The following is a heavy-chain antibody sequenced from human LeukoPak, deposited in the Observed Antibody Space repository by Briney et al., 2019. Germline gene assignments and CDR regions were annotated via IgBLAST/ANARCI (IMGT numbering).Heavy chain of an antibody. CDR2: IYTSGST. CDR3: ARQPPQYYGMDV. CDR1: GGSFSNYY. D-gene: IGHD1-14*01. Sequence: SETLSLTCTVSGGSFSNYYWSWIRQPAGKGLEWIGRIYTSGSTNYNPSVKSRVTMSVDTSNNQFSLKLTSVTAADTAVYYCARQPPQYYGMDVWGHGTTVTVSS. V-gene: IGHV4-4*07. J-gene: IGHJ6*02.